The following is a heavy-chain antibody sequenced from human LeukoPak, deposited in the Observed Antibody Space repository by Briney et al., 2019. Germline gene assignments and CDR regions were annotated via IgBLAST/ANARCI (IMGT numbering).Heavy chain of an antibody. J-gene: IGHJ4*02. CDR1: GFTFSSYS. CDR3: ARDLPYSGSSPFDY. CDR2: ISSSSSYI. Sequence: GGSLRLSCAASGFTFSSYSMNWVRQAPGKGLEWVSPISSSSSYIYYADSVKGRFAISRDNAKNSLYLQMNSLRAEDTAVYYCARDLPYSGSSPFDYWGQGTLVTVSS. D-gene: IGHD1-26*01. V-gene: IGHV3-21*01.